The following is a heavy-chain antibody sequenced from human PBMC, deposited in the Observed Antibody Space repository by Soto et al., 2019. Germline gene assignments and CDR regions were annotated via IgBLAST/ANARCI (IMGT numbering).Heavy chain of an antibody. Sequence: ASVKVSCKASGYTFTSYDINWVRQATGQGLVWMGRMNPNIGNTGYAQKFKGRVTMTRNTSISTAYMELSSLRFEDTAVYYCASGNSTSALYWGQGTLVTVSS. CDR1: GYTFTSYD. J-gene: IGHJ4*02. CDR3: ASGNSTSALY. V-gene: IGHV1-8*01. D-gene: IGHD2-2*01. CDR2: MNPNIGNT.